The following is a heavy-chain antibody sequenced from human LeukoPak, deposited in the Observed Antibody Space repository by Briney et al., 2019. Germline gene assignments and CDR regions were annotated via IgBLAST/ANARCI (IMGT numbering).Heavy chain of an antibody. D-gene: IGHD3-22*01. Sequence: PGGSLRLSCAASGFTFSSYGMHWVRQAPGKGLEWVAFIRYDGSNKYYADSVKGRFTISRDNSKNTLYLQMNSLRAEDTAVYYCAKDSGYYYDSSPSDPWGQGTLVTVSS. CDR3: AKDSGYYYDSSPSDP. V-gene: IGHV3-30*02. CDR2: IRYDGSNK. J-gene: IGHJ5*02. CDR1: GFTFSSYG.